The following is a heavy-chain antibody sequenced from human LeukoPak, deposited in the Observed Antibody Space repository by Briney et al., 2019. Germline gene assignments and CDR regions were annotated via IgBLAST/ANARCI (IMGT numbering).Heavy chain of an antibody. J-gene: IGHJ4*02. CDR1: GFTFTSYE. V-gene: IGHV3-48*03. CDR3: ARGRIYFDF. Sequence: GGSLRLSCVVSGFTFTSYEMHWVRQAPGKGLEWVSYISSSSGSIKNYADSVKGRFTISRDNAKNSLYLQMSSLTAEDTALYYCARGRIYFDFWGQGTLVTVSS. CDR2: ISSSSGSIK.